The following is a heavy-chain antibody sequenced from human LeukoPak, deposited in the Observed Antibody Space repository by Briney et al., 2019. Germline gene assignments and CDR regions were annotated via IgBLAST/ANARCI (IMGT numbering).Heavy chain of an antibody. CDR3: ARDSTHYYPDAFDI. D-gene: IGHD3-22*01. CDR1: GGTFSSYA. Sequence: GASVKVSCKASGGTFSSYAISWVRQAPGQGLEWMGGIIPIFGTANYAQKFQGRVTITADESTSTAYMELSSLRSEDTAVYYCARDSTHYYPDAFDIWGQGTMVTVSS. CDR2: IIPIFGTA. J-gene: IGHJ3*02. V-gene: IGHV1-69*13.